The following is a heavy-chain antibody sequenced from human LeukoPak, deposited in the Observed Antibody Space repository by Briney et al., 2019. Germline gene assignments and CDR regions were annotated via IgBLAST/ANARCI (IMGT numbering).Heavy chain of an antibody. CDR3: ARGLGSTGGFFDL. Sequence: GGSLRLSCAASGFTFSSYWMSWVRQAPGKGLEWAANIKEDGSEKYYVDFVKGRFTISRDNAKNSLYLRMNSLRAEDTAVYYCARGLGSTGGFFDLWGRGTLVTVSS. V-gene: IGHV3-7*01. CDR2: IKEDGSEK. CDR1: GFTFSSYW. J-gene: IGHJ2*01. D-gene: IGHD2-8*02.